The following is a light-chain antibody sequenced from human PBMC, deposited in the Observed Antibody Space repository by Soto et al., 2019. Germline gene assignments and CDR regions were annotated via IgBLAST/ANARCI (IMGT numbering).Light chain of an antibody. CDR1: QTVNSW. CDR3: QQYNSYSAT. Sequence: DIQMAQSPFIVSASIGDRVTITCRASQTVNSWLAWYQQKPGRAPKVLIYKASTLQSGVPSRFNGSGSGTEFTLTITSLQPDDFATYYCQQYNSYSATFGRGTRVEIK. CDR2: KAS. V-gene: IGKV1-5*03. J-gene: IGKJ1*01.